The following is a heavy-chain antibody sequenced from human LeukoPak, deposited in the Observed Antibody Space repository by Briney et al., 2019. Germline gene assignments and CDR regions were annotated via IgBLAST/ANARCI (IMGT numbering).Heavy chain of an antibody. J-gene: IGHJ4*02. Sequence: PGGSLRLSCAASGFXFSSYGINWVRQAPGKGLEWVSPTTSSSSYIYYADSEKGRFTISRDNGKNSLYLQMNSLRAEDTAVYYCARSYSSSRGTFDYWGQGTLVTVSS. V-gene: IGHV3-21*01. CDR3: ARSYSSSRGTFDY. CDR2: TTSSSSYI. CDR1: GFXFSSYG. D-gene: IGHD6-6*01.